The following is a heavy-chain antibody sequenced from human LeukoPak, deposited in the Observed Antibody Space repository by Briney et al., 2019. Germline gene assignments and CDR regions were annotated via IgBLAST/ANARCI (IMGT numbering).Heavy chain of an antibody. D-gene: IGHD2-15*01. Sequence: GGSLRLSCAASEFTFSSYAMSWVRQAPGKGLEWVSAISGSGGSTYYADSVKGRFTISRDNSKNTLYLQMNSLRAEDTAVYYCAKDGVVVVAADFDYWGQGTLVTVSS. J-gene: IGHJ4*02. CDR3: AKDGVVVVAADFDY. V-gene: IGHV3-23*01. CDR1: EFTFSSYA. CDR2: ISGSGGST.